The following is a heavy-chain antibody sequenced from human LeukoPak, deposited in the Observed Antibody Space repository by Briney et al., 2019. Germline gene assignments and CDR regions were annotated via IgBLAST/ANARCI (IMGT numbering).Heavy chain of an antibody. CDR2: ISSNGGST. CDR3: VTEYYYDSSGYSEYFQH. V-gene: IGHV3-64D*09. CDR1: GFTFSSYA. D-gene: IGHD3-22*01. J-gene: IGHJ1*01. Sequence: GGSLRLSCSASGFTFSSYAMHWVRQAPGKGLEYVSAISSNGGSTYYADSVKGRFTISRDNSKNTLYLQMSSLRAEDTAVYYCVTEYYYDSSGYSEYFQHWGQGTLVTVS.